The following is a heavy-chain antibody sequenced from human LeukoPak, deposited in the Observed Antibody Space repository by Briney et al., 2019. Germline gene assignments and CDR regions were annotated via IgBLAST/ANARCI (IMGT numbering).Heavy chain of an antibody. V-gene: IGHV1-46*01. D-gene: IGHD3-3*01. CDR1: GYTFTSYY. Sequence: ASVKVSCKASGYTFTSYYMHWVRQAPGQGLEWMGIINPSGGSTSYAQKFQGRVTMTRNTSISTAYMELSSLRSEDTAVYYCARGGVRRYDFWSGYPPLNYYYYGMDVWGQGTTVTVSS. CDR2: INPSGGST. CDR3: ARGGVRRYDFWSGYPPLNYYYYGMDV. J-gene: IGHJ6*02.